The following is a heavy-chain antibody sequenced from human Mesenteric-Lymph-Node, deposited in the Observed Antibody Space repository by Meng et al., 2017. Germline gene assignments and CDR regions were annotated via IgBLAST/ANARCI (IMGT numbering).Heavy chain of an antibody. D-gene: IGHD6-19*01. CDR2: IIPIFGTA. V-gene: IGHV1-69*13. CDR1: GGTFSSYA. J-gene: IGHJ4*02. CDR3: ARNPSTYSSGWYFDY. Sequence: SVKVSCKASGGTFSSYAISWVRQAPGQGLEWMGGIIPIFGTANYAQKFQGRVTITADESTSTAYMELSSLRSEDTAVYYCARNPSTYSSGWYFDYWGQGTLVTVSS.